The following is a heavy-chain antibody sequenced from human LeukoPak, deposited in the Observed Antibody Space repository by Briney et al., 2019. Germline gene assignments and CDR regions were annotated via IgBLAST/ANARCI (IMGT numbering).Heavy chain of an antibody. CDR2: INPNSGAT. CDR1: GYTFTGYY. CDR3: ATSSNNWSDNWFDP. D-gene: IGHD1-1*01. J-gene: IGHJ5*02. V-gene: IGHV1-2*02. Sequence: ASVKVSCKASGYTFTGYYMHWVRQAPGQGLEWMGWINPNSGATNYAQKFQGRVTMTRDTSINTAYMDMSRLTSDDTAVFYCATSSNNWSDNWFDPWGQGTLVTVSS.